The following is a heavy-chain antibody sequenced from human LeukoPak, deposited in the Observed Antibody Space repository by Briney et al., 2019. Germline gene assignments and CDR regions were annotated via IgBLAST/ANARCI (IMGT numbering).Heavy chain of an antibody. D-gene: IGHD6-13*01. CDR2: ISGSGGST. V-gene: IGHV3-23*01. J-gene: IGHJ4*02. CDR3: AKDLRIAAAGTFDY. Sequence: GGSLRLSCAASGFTFSSYAMSWARQAPGKGLEWVSAISGSGGSTYYADSVRGRFTISRDNSKNTLYLQMNSLRAEDTAVYYCAKDLRIAAAGTFDYWGQGTLVTVSS. CDR1: GFTFSSYA.